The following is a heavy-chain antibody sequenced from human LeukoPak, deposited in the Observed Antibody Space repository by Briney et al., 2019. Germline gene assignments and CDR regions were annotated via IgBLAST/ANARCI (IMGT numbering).Heavy chain of an antibody. D-gene: IGHD3-16*02. J-gene: IGHJ4*02. Sequence: GGSLRLSCAASGFTFDDYGMSWVRQAPGKGLEWVSGINWNGGSTGYADSVKGRFTISRDNAKNSLYLQMNSLRAEDTALYYCARGTITFRGVIALYYFDYWGQGTLVTVSS. CDR2: INWNGGST. CDR3: ARGTITFRGVIALYYFDY. V-gene: IGHV3-20*04. CDR1: GFTFDDYG.